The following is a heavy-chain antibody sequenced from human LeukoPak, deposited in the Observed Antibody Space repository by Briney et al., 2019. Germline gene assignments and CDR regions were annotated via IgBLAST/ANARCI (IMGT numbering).Heavy chain of an antibody. J-gene: IGHJ4*02. Sequence: SETLSLTCAVYGGSFSGYYWSWIRQPPGKGLEWIGEINHSGSTNYNPSLKSRVTISVDTSKNQFSLKLSSVTAADTAVYYCARGYSGSHRGGFDYWGQGTLVTVSS. D-gene: IGHD1-26*01. CDR1: GGSFSGYY. CDR2: INHSGST. CDR3: ARGYSGSHRGGFDY. V-gene: IGHV4-34*01.